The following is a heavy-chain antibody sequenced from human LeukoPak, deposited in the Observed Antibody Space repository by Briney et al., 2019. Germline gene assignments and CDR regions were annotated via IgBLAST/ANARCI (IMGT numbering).Heavy chain of an antibody. CDR3: ARGGDYGDLRYFDY. J-gene: IGHJ4*02. V-gene: IGHV4-59*01. CDR1: GGSISSYY. D-gene: IGHD4-17*01. CDR2: IYNSGST. Sequence: SETLSLTCSVSGGSISSYYWSWIRQPPGKGLEWIGSIYNSGSTNYNPSLKSRLTISVDTSKNQFSLRLTSVTAADTAVYYCARGGDYGDLRYFDYWGQGTLVTVSS.